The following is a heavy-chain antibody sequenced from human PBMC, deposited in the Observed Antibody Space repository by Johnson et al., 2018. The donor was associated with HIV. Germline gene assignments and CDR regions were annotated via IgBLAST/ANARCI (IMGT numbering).Heavy chain of an antibody. CDR1: GFTFSSYA. D-gene: IGHD4/OR15-4a*01. CDR2: IKSKTAGGTT. CDR3: AKRPGGDGAHEVGFDI. Sequence: VQLVESGGGLVQPGGSLRLSCAASGFTFSSYAMSWVRQAPGKGLEWVGRIKSKTAGGTTDYAAPVKDRFSISRDDSKNILYLQMDSLKTEDTAVYYCAKRPGGDGAHEVGFDIWGQVTMVTVSS. J-gene: IGHJ3*02. V-gene: IGHV3-15*01.